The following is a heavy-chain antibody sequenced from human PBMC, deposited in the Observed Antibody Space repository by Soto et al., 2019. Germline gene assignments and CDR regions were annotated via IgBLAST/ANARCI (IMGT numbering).Heavy chain of an antibody. CDR2: INSDGSST. Sequence: GGSLRLSCAASGFTFSSYWMHWVRQAPGKGLVWVSRINSDGSSTSYADSVKGRFTISRDNAKNTLYLQMNSLRAEDTAVYYCARVGYYYDSSGYYPYFQHWGQGTLVTVSS. V-gene: IGHV3-74*01. CDR1: GFTFSSYW. CDR3: ARVGYYYDSSGYYPYFQH. J-gene: IGHJ1*01. D-gene: IGHD3-22*01.